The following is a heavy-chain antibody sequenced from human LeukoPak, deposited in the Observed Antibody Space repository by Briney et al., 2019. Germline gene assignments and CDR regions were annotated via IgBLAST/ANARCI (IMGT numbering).Heavy chain of an antibody. D-gene: IGHD3-10*01. V-gene: IGHV1-18*01. CDR2: ISAYNGNT. J-gene: IGHJ4*02. Sequence: ASVTVSFKASGYTFTSYGISWVRQAPGQGLEWMGWISAYNGNTNYAQKLQGRVTMTTDTSTSTAYMELRSLKSDDTAVYYCARAPGVLLWVGELSGLGYWGQGTLVTVSS. CDR3: ARAPGVLLWVGELSGLGY. CDR1: GYTFTSYG.